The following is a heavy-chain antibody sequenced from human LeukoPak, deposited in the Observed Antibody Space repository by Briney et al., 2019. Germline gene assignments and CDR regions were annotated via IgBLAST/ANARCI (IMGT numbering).Heavy chain of an antibody. CDR3: ARGGYYDSSGYYRDLDY. CDR2: ISSSSSTI. V-gene: IGHV3-48*04. J-gene: IGHJ4*02. Sequence: GGSLRLSCAASGFTFSSYSMNWVRQAPGKGLEWVSYISSSSSTIYYADSVKGRFTISRDNAKNSLYLQMNSLRAEDTAVYYCARGGYYDSSGYYRDLDYWGQGTLVTVSS. D-gene: IGHD3-22*01. CDR1: GFTFSSYS.